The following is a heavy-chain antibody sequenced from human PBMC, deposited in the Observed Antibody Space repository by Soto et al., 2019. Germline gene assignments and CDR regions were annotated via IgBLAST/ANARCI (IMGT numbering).Heavy chain of an antibody. V-gene: IGHV4-59*01. CDR1: GGSISSYY. J-gene: IGHJ4*02. D-gene: IGHD3-9*01. CDR3: ARCPFYYDILTGYYVYYFDY. CDR2: IYYSGST. Sequence: LSLTCTVSGGSISSYYWSWIRQPPGKGLEWIGYIYYSGSTNYNPSLKSRVTISVDTSKNQFSLKLSSVTAADTAVYYCARCPFYYDILTGYYVYYFDYWGQGTLVTVSS.